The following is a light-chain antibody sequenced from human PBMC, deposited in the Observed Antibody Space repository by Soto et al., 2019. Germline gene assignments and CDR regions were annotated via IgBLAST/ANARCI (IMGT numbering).Light chain of an antibody. V-gene: IGLV1-40*01. Sequence: QSVLTQPPSVSGAPGQRVTISCTGSSSNIGAGYDVNWYQHIPGTAPKLLIYANTNRPSGVPDRFSGSKSGTSASLAITGLQAEDEADYYCCSYAGSSTYVVFGGGTKLTVL. CDR2: ANT. CDR3: CSYAGSSTYVV. J-gene: IGLJ2*01. CDR1: SSNIGAGYD.